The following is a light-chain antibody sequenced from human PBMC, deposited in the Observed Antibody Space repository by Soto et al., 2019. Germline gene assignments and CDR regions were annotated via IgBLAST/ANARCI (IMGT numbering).Light chain of an antibody. V-gene: IGLV2-8*01. CDR1: SSDAGGYTY. Sequence: QPVLTQPPSAAGSPGQSVTISCTGTSSDAGGYTYVSWYQQHPGKAPKLITYEVNKRPSGVPDRFSGSKSGNTASLTVSGLQAEDEADYYCSSYAGSNNFVMFGGGTKLTVL. CDR3: SSYAGSNNFVM. CDR2: EVN. J-gene: IGLJ3*02.